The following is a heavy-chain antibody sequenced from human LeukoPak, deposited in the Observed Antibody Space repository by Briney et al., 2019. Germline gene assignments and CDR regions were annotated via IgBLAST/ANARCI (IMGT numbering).Heavy chain of an antibody. CDR2: ISGSGGST. CDR1: GFIFRDYA. CDR3: AKADSSSWPDFDY. J-gene: IGHJ4*02. V-gene: IGHV3-23*01. Sequence: GGSLRLSCIASGFIFRDYAMSWVRQAPGKGLEWVSAISGSGGSTYYADSVKGRFTISRDNSKNTLYLQMNSLRAEDTAVYYCAKADSSSWPDFDYWGQGTLVTVSS. D-gene: IGHD6-13*01.